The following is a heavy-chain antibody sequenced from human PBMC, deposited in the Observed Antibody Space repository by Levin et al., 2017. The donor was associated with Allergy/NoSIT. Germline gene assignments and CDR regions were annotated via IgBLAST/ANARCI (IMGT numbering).Heavy chain of an antibody. J-gene: IGHJ5*02. CDR2: ISYDGSNK. CDR3: ARDRGEGEQLVLFWFDP. Sequence: GESLKISCAASGFTFSSYAMHWVRQAPGKGLEWVAVISYDGSNKYYADSVKGRFTISRDNSKNTLYLQMNSLRAEDTAVYYCARDRGEGEQLVLFWFDPWGQGTLVTVSS. V-gene: IGHV3-30-3*01. D-gene: IGHD6-13*01. CDR1: GFTFSSYA.